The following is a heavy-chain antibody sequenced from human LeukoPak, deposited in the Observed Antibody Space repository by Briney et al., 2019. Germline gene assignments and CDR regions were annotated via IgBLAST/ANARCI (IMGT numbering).Heavy chain of an antibody. CDR1: GFTFGSSA. CDR3: AKGSLGSWYYFDY. J-gene: IGHJ4*02. CDR2: FSRSGPDT. D-gene: IGHD6-13*01. Sequence: GGSLRLSCAASGFTFGSSAMSWVRQAPGKGPEWVSTFSRSGPDTYYADSVKGRFTIIRDNSKNTLYLQMNSLRAEDTAVYYCAKGSLGSWYYFDYWGQGTLVTVSS. V-gene: IGHV3-23*01.